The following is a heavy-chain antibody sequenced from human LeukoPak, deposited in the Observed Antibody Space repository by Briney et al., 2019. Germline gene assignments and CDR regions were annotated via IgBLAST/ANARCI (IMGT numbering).Heavy chain of an antibody. CDR1: GGTFSTSA. CDR2: INPIFGTG. D-gene: IGHD3-16*01. CDR3: ARERPGGVDDSFDL. J-gene: IGHJ3*01. V-gene: IGHV1-69*13. Sequence: SVKVSCTTSGGTFSTSAFSWVRRAPGQGLEWMGGINPIFGTGNYAQKFQGRVTITADEFTSTAYMELSSLTSEDTAVYYCARERPGGVDDSFDLWGQGTMVTVSS.